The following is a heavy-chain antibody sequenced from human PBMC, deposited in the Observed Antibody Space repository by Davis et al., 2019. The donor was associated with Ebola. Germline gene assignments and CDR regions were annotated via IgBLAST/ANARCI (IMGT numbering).Heavy chain of an antibody. J-gene: IGHJ6*04. Sequence: GESLKISCAASGFTFSDYYMSWIRQAPGKGLEWVSYISSSSSYTNYADSVKGRFTISRDNSKNTLYLQMNSLRAEDTAVYYCAAPYCSSTSCLRSYYYYGMDVWGKGTTVTVSS. V-gene: IGHV3-11*03. CDR3: AAPYCSSTSCLRSYYYYGMDV. CDR1: GFTFSDYY. D-gene: IGHD2-2*01. CDR2: ISSSSSYT.